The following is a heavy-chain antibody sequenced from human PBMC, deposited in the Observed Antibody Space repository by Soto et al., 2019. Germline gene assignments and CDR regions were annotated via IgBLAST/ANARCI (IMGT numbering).Heavy chain of an antibody. Sequence: SETLSLTCTVSGASISSGVDYWSWLRQDPGKGLEWIGYIYHSGNTYYNPSLKSRLTISADTSKNEFSLKLSSVTAADTAAYFCVITHCTNGVCYRSNDAFDIWGQGTMVTVSS. CDR2: IYHSGNT. CDR1: GASISSGVDY. J-gene: IGHJ3*02. D-gene: IGHD2-8*01. V-gene: IGHV4-31*03. CDR3: VITHCTNGVCYRSNDAFDI.